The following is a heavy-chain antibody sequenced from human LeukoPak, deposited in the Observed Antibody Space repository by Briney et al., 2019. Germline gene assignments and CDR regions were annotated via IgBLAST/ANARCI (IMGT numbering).Heavy chain of an antibody. V-gene: IGHV3-30-3*01. CDR3: AREQRDTAMVPYNWFDP. CDR1: GFTFSSYA. J-gene: IGHJ5*02. D-gene: IGHD5-18*01. Sequence: GRSLRLSCAASGFTFSSYAMHWVRQAPGKGLEWVAVISYDGSNKYYADSVKGRFTISRDNSKNTLYLQMNSLRAEDTAVYYCAREQRDTAMVPYNWFDPWGQGTLVTVSS. CDR2: ISYDGSNK.